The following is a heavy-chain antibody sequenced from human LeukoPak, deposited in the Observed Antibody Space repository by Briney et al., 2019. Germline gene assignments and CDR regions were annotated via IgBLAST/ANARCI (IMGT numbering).Heavy chain of an antibody. J-gene: IGHJ3*02. D-gene: IGHD3-10*01. Sequence: AMHWVRQAPGKGLEWVSSISWNSFTIGYADSVKGRFTISRDNAKNSLYLQMNSLRAKDTAVYYCASLITMVRGVHDAFDIWGQGTMVTVSS. CDR3: ASLITMVRGVHDAFDI. V-gene: IGHV3-9*01. CDR2: ISWNSFTI. CDR1: A.